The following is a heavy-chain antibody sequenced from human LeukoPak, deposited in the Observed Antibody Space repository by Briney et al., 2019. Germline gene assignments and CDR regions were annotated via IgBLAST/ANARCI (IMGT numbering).Heavy chain of an antibody. CDR2: IIPIFATT. CDR1: GGTFSSYA. J-gene: IGHJ3*01. V-gene: IGHV1-69*05. CDR3: ARESRYCIGDSCYPNAFDV. Sequence: SVKVSCKASGGTFSSYAINWVRQAPGQGLEWLGRIIPIFATTNYAQKFQARVTITTDESTNTAYMELSSLRSEDTALYYCARESRYCIGDSCYPNAFDVWGQGTMVTISS. D-gene: IGHD2-15*01.